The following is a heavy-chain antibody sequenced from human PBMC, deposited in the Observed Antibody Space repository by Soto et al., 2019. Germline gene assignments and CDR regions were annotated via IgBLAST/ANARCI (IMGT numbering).Heavy chain of an antibody. CDR1: GFTFSNYA. Sequence: EVQLLESGGGLVQRGGSLRLSFAASGFTFSNYAMGWVRQAPGKGLEWVSAITSSGGSTYYADSVKGRFTISRDNYKKQLYLQINRLRAEDTAVYSCAKGMINHSPSGVNYWDRGTLSTVSS. CDR3: AKGMINHSPSGVNY. D-gene: IGHD3-16*01. J-gene: IGHJ4*02. CDR2: ITSSGGST. V-gene: IGHV3-23*01.